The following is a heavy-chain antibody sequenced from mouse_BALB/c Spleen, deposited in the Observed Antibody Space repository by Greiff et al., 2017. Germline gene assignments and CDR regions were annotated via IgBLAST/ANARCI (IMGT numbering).Heavy chain of an antibody. CDR3: ARCGYDYYYAMDY. CDR1: GYSITSDYA. CDR2: ISYSGST. Sequence: EVKLMESGPGLVKPSQSLSLTCTVTGYSITSDYAWNWIRQFPGNKLEWMGYISYSGSTSYNPSLKSRISITRDTSKNQFFLQLNSVTTEDTATYYCARCGYDYYYAMDYWGQGTSVTVSS. V-gene: IGHV3-2*02. D-gene: IGHD2-14*01. J-gene: IGHJ4*01.